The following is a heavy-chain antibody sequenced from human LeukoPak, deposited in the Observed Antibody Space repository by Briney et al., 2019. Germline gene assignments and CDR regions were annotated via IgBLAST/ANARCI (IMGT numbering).Heavy chain of an antibody. CDR3: ARHLTTGGFDY. V-gene: IGHV4-34*01. Sequence: ASETLSLTCAVYGGSFSGYYWSWIRQPPGKGLEWIGEVNHSGSTNHNPSLKIRVTISVDTSKNQFSLRLSSVTAADTAVYYCARHLTTGGFDYWGQGTLVTVSS. CDR1: GGSFSGYY. CDR2: VNHSGST. J-gene: IGHJ4*02. D-gene: IGHD4-17*01.